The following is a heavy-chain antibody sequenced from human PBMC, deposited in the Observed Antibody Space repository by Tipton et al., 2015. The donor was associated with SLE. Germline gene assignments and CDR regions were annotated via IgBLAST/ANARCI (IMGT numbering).Heavy chain of an antibody. D-gene: IGHD6-19*01. CDR2: ISSSSSYT. CDR3: ARGVAAVAGNFDY. V-gene: IGHV3-11*06. Sequence: SLRLSCAASGFTFSDYYMSWIRQAPGKGLEWVSYISSSSSYTNYADSVKGRFTISRDNAKNSLYLQMNSLRAEDTAVYYCARGVAAVAGNFDYWGQGTLATVSS. CDR1: GFTFSDYY. J-gene: IGHJ4*02.